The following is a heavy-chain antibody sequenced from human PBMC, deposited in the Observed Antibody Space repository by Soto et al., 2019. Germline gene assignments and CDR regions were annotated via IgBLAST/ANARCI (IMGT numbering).Heavy chain of an antibody. J-gene: IGHJ5*02. CDR1: GFTFTNYW. D-gene: IGHD4-17*01. V-gene: IGHV1-46*01. CDR3: ARDVWDYGANPDH. Sequence: QVQLVQSGAEVKKSGAAVKVACKTSGFTFTNYWMHWVRQAPGQGLEWMGIINPSGAKTSYGQKFRGRVTMTRDTSTSTVYMELISLTSEDTAVYYCARDVWDYGANPDHWGQGTLVTVSS. CDR2: INPSGAKT.